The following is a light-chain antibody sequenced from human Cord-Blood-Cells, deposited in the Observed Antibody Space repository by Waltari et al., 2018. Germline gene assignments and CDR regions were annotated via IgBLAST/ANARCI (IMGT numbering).Light chain of an antibody. V-gene: IGLV2-23*01. CDR3: CSYAGSSTYV. J-gene: IGLJ1*01. CDR2: EGS. Sequence: QSALTQPASVSGSPGQSITISCTATSSDVGSYNLFHWYQQHPGKAPKLMIYEGSKRPSGVSNRFSGSKSGNTASLTISGLQAEDEADYYCCSYAGSSTYVFGTGTKVTVL. CDR1: SSDVGSYNL.